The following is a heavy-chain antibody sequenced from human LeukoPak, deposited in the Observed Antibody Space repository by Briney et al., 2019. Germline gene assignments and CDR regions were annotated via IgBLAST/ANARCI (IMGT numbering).Heavy chain of an antibody. D-gene: IGHD6-13*01. CDR1: GYTFTSYG. CDR3: ARVEWAYSSSWYGY. Sequence: ASVKVSCKASGYTFTSYGISWVRQAPGQGLEWMGWISAYNGNTNYAQKFQGRVTMTRNTSISTAYMELSSLRSEDTAVYYCARVEWAYSSSWYGYWGQGTLVTVSS. V-gene: IGHV1-18*01. J-gene: IGHJ4*02. CDR2: ISAYNGNT.